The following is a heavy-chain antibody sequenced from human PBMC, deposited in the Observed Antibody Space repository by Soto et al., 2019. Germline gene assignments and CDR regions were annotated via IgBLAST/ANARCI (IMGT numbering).Heavy chain of an antibody. CDR2: ISTYTGNT. CDR3: VRDVSVSSVSFGGY. D-gene: IGHD3-10*01. Sequence: QVQLVQSGPELKKPGAAVRVSCKASGYTFDSYGLSWVRQAPGQGLEWMGWISTYTGNTDYPQRFQGRVTMDTDTSTSTVYFDLTSLTADDTAFYYCVRDVSVSSVSFGGYWGQGTLVTVSS. V-gene: IGHV1-18*01. J-gene: IGHJ4*02. CDR1: GYTFDSYG.